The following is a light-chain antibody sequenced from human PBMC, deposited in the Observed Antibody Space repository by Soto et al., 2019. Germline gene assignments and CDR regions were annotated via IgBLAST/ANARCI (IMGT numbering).Light chain of an antibody. V-gene: IGKV1-9*01. J-gene: IGKJ4*01. CDR2: AAS. Sequence: DIQLTQSPSFLSASVGDGVTITCRASQYITSYLAWYQQKPGKAPKLLIYAASTLQSGVPSRFSGSGSGTEFTLTISSLQPEDFATYCCQQVNSYPFTFGGGTKVEIK. CDR1: QYITSY. CDR3: QQVNSYPFT.